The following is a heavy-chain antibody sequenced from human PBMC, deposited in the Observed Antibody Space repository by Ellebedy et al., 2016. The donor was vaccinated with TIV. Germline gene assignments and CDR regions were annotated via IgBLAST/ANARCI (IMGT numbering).Heavy chain of an antibody. J-gene: IGHJ4*02. CDR2: ISAYNGNT. V-gene: IGHV1-18*01. Sequence: ASVKVSCXASGGTFSSYGISWVRQAPGQGLEWMGWISAYNGNTNYAQKLQGRVTMTTDTSTSTAYMELRSLRSDDTAVYYCARTLQGSGSTMLGYWGQGTLVTVSS. CDR1: GGTFSSYG. D-gene: IGHD2-2*01. CDR3: ARTLQGSGSTMLGY.